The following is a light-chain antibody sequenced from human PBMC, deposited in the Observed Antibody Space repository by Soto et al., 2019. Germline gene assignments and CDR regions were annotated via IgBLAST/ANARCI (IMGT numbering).Light chain of an antibody. J-gene: IGLJ2*01. Sequence: QPVLTQPASVSGSPGQSITISCTGSSSDVGGYNYVSWYQHHPGKAPKLMIYEVNNRPSGVSNRFSGSKSGNTASLTISGLQAEDEADYYCSSYASSSSVVFGGSVVFGGGTKLTVL. CDR3: SSYASSSSVVFGGSVV. CDR2: EVN. CDR1: SSDVGGYNY. V-gene: IGLV2-14*01.